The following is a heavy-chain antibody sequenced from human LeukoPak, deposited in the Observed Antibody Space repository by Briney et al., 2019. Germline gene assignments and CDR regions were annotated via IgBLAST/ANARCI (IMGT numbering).Heavy chain of an antibody. J-gene: IGHJ4*02. CDR1: GFTLSSYW. Sequence: SLRLSRAAPGFTLSSYWVHWGRQAPGKGLVWVSVIYSGGSTYYADSVKGRFTISRHNSKNTLYLQMNSLRAEDTAVYYCARDSYWGQGTLVTVSS. CDR3: ARDSY. CDR2: IYSGGST. V-gene: IGHV3-53*04.